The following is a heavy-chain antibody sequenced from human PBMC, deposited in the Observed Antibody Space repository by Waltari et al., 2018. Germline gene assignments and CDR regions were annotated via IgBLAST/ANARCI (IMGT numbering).Heavy chain of an antibody. CDR1: GGSIDSYY. D-gene: IGHD3-3*01. J-gene: IGHJ4*02. CDR3: ARHAKVWSGYSSYFDY. CDR2: ICYSGST. V-gene: IGHV4-59*08. Sequence: QVQLQESGPGLVKSSETLSLTCTVSGGSIDSYYWSWIRQSPGKGLEWIGYICYSGSTNYNPSLESRVTISVDTSKNQFSLRLNAVTAADTAIYFCARHAKVWSGYSSYFDYWGQGTLVTVSS.